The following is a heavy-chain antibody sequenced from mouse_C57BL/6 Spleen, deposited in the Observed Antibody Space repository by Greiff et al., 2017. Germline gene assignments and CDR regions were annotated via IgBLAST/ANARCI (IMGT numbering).Heavy chain of an antibody. CDR1: GYTFTDYY. CDR3: ARYGYDEGYFDY. Sequence: VQLQQSGAELVRPGASVKLSCKASGYTFTDYYINWVKQRPGQGLEWIARIYPGSGNTYYNEKFKGKATLTAEKSSSTAYMQLSSLTSEDSAVYFCARYGYDEGYFDYWGQGTTLTVSS. D-gene: IGHD2-2*01. V-gene: IGHV1-76*01. J-gene: IGHJ2*01. CDR2: IYPGSGNT.